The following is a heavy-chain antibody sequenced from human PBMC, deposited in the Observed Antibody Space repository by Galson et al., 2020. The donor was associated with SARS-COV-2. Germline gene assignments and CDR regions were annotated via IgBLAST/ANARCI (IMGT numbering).Heavy chain of an antibody. J-gene: IGHJ5*02. V-gene: IGHV3-23*01. CDR2: ISGSGSST. Sequence: TGGSLRLSCAASGFTFSNYAMSWVRQAPGQGLEWVSAISGSGSSTNYADSVKGRFTISRDNSKNTLYLQMSSLRVEDTAVYYCAKEGAAVAVDSNGFDPWGQGALVTVSS. CDR3: AKEGAAVAVDSNGFDP. D-gene: IGHD6-19*01. CDR1: GFTFSNYA.